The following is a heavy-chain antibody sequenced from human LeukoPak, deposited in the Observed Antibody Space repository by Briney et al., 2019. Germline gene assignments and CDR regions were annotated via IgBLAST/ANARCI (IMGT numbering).Heavy chain of an antibody. CDR2: IKQNGSEK. V-gene: IGHV3-7*01. CDR3: ARLIIAAAEDY. CDR1: GFTFSSYW. D-gene: IGHD6-13*01. Sequence: GGSLRLSCAASGFTFSSYWMSWVRQAPGKGLEWVANIKQNGSEKYYVDSVKGRFTISRDNAKNSLYLQMNSLRAEDTAVYYCARLIIAAAEDYWGQGTLVTVSS. J-gene: IGHJ4*02.